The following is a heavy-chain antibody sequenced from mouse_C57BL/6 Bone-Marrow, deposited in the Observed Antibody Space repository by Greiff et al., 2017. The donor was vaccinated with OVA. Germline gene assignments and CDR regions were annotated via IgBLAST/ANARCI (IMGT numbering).Heavy chain of an antibody. CDR2: IDPSDGYT. J-gene: IGHJ3*01. D-gene: IGHD4-1*01. Sequence: QVQLQQPGAELVKPGASVKLSCKASGYTFTSYWIQWVKQRPGQGLEWIGEIDPSDGYTNYNQKFKGEATVTVDTSSSTANMQLSSLTSEDSAVYYCAGWEFAYWGQGTLVTVSA. CDR3: AGWEFAY. CDR1: GYTFTSYW. V-gene: IGHV1-50*01.